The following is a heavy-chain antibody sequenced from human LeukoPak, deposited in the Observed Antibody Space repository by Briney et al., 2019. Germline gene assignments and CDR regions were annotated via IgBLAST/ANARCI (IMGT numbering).Heavy chain of an antibody. J-gene: IGHJ2*01. CDR3: ARARGVEMATIPNFYWYFDL. D-gene: IGHD5-12*01. V-gene: IGHV4-30-2*01. CDR2: IYHSGST. CDR1: GGSISSGGYS. Sequence: SETLSLTCAVSGGSISSGGYSWSWIRQPPGKGLEWIGYIYHSGSTYYNPSLKSRVTISVDRSKNQFSLKLSSVTAADTAAYYCARARGVEMATIPNFYWYFDLRGRGTLVTVSS.